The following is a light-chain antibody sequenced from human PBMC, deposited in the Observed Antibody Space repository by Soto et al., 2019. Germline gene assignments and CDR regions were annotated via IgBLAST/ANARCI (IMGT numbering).Light chain of an antibody. Sequence: EIVLTQSPGTLSLSPGERATPFCRASQTITTSQLAWYQQKPGQAPRVLIFGASNRATGIPDRFSGSGSGTDFTLTISRLEPEDFAMYCCQQYAGSPRTFGQGTKVDIK. CDR1: QTITTSQ. V-gene: IGKV3-20*01. CDR2: GAS. J-gene: IGKJ1*01. CDR3: QQYAGSPRT.